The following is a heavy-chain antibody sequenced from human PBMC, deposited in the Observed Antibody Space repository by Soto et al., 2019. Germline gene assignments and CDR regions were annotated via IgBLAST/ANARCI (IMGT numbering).Heavy chain of an antibody. J-gene: IGHJ4*02. Sequence: GGSLRLSCAASGFTFDDYAMHWVRQAPGKGLEWVSLISVDGGSTYYTDSVKGRFTISRDNSKNSLYLQMNSLRTEAPVMYYCAKYMSQNYYDSRGYDSGGQGTLVTVSS. V-gene: IGHV3-43*02. CDR2: ISVDGGST. D-gene: IGHD3-22*01. CDR3: AKYMSQNYYDSRGYDS. CDR1: GFTFDDYA.